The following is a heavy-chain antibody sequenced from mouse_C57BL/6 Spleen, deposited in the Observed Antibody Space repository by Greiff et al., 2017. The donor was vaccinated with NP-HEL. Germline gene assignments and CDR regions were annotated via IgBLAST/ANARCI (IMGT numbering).Heavy chain of an antibody. CDR3: ARGDYDEGYYAMDY. J-gene: IGHJ4*01. V-gene: IGHV1-81*01. CDR1: GYTFTSYG. CDR2: IYPRSGNT. D-gene: IGHD2-4*01. Sequence: VQLVESGAELARPGASVKLSCKASGYTFTSYGISWVKQRTGQGLEWIGEIYPRSGNTYYNEKFKGKATLTADKSSSTAYMELRSLTSEDSAVYFCARGDYDEGYYAMDYWGQGTSVTVSS.